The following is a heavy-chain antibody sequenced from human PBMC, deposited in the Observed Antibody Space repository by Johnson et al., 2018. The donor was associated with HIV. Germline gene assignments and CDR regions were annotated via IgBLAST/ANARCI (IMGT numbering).Heavy chain of an antibody. V-gene: IGHV3-9*01. D-gene: IGHD6-19*01. CDR2: ISWNSGTI. CDR3: AKDIEPGGGNFLVGTFHI. Sequence: VQLVESGGGLVQPGRSRRVSCAASGFIFEHYAMHWVRQAPGKGLEWVSGISWNSGTIAYADSVKGRFTISRDNAKNSLFLQMTSLRTEDTAFYYCAKDIEPGGGNFLVGTFHIWGQGKMVTVSS. J-gene: IGHJ3*02. CDR1: GFIFEHYA.